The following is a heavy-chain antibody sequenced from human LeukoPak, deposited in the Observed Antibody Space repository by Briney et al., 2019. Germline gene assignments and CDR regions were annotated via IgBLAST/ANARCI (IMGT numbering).Heavy chain of an antibody. J-gene: IGHJ4*02. Sequence: SETLSLTCTVSGGSISSSSYYWGWIRQPPGKGLEWIGSIYYSGSTNYNPSLKSRVTISVDTSKNQFSLKLSSVTAADTAVYYCARDKGGSLDYWGQGTLVTVSS. CDR2: IYYSGST. CDR1: GGSISSSSYY. V-gene: IGHV4-39*07. CDR3: ARDKGGSLDY. D-gene: IGHD2-15*01.